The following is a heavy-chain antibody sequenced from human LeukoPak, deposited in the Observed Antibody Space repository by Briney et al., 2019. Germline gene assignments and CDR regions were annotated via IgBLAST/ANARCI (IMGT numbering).Heavy chain of an antibody. D-gene: IGHD5-12*01. Sequence: SETLFLTCTVSGGSISGYFWTWIRQPAGKELEWIGRIYSSGTAYYNPSLESRATISLDTFNNQFPLKVTSVTAADTAVYYCARGTEKTRISGYYSFDHWGRGLLVTVSS. J-gene: IGHJ4*02. CDR1: GGSISGYF. CDR3: ARGTEKTRISGYYSFDH. V-gene: IGHV4-4*07. CDR2: IYSSGTA.